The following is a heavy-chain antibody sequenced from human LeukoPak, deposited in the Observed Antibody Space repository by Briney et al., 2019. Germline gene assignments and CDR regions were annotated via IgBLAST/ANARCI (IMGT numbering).Heavy chain of an antibody. CDR2: ISGNGDYT. D-gene: IGHD6-13*01. Sequence: PGGSLRLPCAASGFTFSSYAMSWVRQAPGKGLEWVSTISGNGDYTYYADSVKGRFTISRDNSKNTLYLQMNSLRADDTAVYYCAKRGIAAAASFDYWGQGTLVSVSS. CDR3: AKRGIAAAASFDY. V-gene: IGHV3-23*01. J-gene: IGHJ4*02. CDR1: GFTFSSYA.